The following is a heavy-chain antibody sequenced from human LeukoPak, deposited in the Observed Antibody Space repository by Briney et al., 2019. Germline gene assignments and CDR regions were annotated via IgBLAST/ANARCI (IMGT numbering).Heavy chain of an antibody. CDR3: ARDRYDYTHYFDY. V-gene: IGHV3-7*01. Sequence: PGGSLRLSCAASGFTFSSYWMSWVRQAPGKGLEWVANIKQDGSEKYYVDSVKGRFTISRDNAKNSLYVQMNSLRAEDTAVYYCARDRYDYTHYFDYWGQGTLVTVSS. CDR1: GFTFSSYW. D-gene: IGHD4-11*01. CDR2: IKQDGSEK. J-gene: IGHJ4*02.